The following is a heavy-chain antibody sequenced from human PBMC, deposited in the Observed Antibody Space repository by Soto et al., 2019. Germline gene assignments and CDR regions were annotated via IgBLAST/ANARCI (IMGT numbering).Heavy chain of an antibody. CDR1: GFSLNSFN. CDR2: ISVSGDNI. V-gene: IGHV3-21*01. Sequence: PVGSLRLSCLASGFSLNSFNMNWIRRAPGRGLEWVASISVSGDNIYYGDSMQGRFTISRDNSKRSVFLDLNSLRVEDTAVYYCARDLGLLKSMFDYWGQGTLVTVSS. D-gene: IGHD2-8*01. CDR3: ARDLGLLKSMFDY. J-gene: IGHJ4*02.